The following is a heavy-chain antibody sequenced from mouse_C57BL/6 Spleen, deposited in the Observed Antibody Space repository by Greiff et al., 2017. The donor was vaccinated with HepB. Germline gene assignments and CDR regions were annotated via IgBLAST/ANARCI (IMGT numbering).Heavy chain of an antibody. V-gene: IGHV5-17*01. CDR2: ISSGSSTI. J-gene: IGHJ2*01. Sequence: EVKLMESGGGLVKPGGSLKLSCAASGFTFSDYGMHWVRQAPEKGLEWVAYISSGSSTIYYADTVKGRFTISRDNAKNTLFLQMTSLRSEDTAMYYCASTTVVPFDYWGQGTTLTVSS. CDR3: ASTTVVPFDY. CDR1: GFTFSDYG. D-gene: IGHD1-1*01.